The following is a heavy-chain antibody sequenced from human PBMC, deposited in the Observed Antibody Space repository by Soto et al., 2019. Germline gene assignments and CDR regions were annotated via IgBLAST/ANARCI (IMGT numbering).Heavy chain of an antibody. Sequence: ASVKVSCKASGYTFTSYYMHWVRQAPGQELEWMGIINPSGGSTSYAQKFQGRVTMTRDTSTSTVYMELSSLRSEDTAVYYVYYLVSDSSTTDWCHNGMDVWGQGTTVTVS. J-gene: IGHJ6*02. D-gene: IGHD3-9*01. CDR1: GYTFTSYY. CDR3: YYLVSDSSTTDWCHNGMDV. CDR2: INPSGGST. V-gene: IGHV1-46*01.